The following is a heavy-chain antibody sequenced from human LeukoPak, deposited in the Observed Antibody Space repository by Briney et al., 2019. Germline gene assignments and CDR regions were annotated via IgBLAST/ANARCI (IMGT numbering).Heavy chain of an antibody. CDR3: ARSRDIPLDY. CDR2: INTDGSSI. V-gene: IGHV3-74*01. J-gene: IGHJ4*02. D-gene: IGHD2-2*02. Sequence: GGSLRLSCAASGLTFSSYWMHWVRQAPGKGLVWVSRINTDGSSIVYADSVKGRFTISRDNAKNTLYLQMNSLGAEDRAVYYCARSRDIPLDYWGQGTLVTVSS. CDR1: GLTFSSYW.